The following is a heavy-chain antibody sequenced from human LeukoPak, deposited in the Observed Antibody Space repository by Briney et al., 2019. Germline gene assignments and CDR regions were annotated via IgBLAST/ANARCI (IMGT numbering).Heavy chain of an antibody. CDR3: AREKWELLALDY. V-gene: IGHV1-18*01. CDR2: ISTYSGNT. J-gene: IGHJ4*02. D-gene: IGHD1-26*01. Sequence: ASVKVSCKPSGYTFTSYALSWVRQAPGQGLEWMGWISTYSGNTNYAQKLQGRVTMTRDTSISTAYMELSRLRSDDTAVYYCAREKWELLALDYWGQGTLVTVSS. CDR1: GYTFTSYA.